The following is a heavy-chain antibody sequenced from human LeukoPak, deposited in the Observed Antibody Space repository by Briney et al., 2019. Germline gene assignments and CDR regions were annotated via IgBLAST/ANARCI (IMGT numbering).Heavy chain of an antibody. CDR3: ARSGYNWNDNKPFWFDL. Sequence: SETLSLTCTVSGGSISSSGYYWTWIRHHPGKGLEWIGYIYYTGGTYYNPSLKSRVTISIDTSKNQFSLKLSSVTAADTAVYYCARSGYNWNDNKPFWFDLWGQGTLVTVSS. D-gene: IGHD1-20*01. CDR1: GGSISSSGYY. V-gene: IGHV4-31*03. CDR2: IYYTGGT. J-gene: IGHJ5*02.